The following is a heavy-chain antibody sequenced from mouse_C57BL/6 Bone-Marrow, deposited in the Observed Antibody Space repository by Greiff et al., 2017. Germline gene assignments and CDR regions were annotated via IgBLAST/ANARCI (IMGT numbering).Heavy chain of an antibody. CDR3: ARIYDGYDY. CDR2: IYPSDSET. Sequence: VKLQQPGAELVRPGSSVKLSCKASGYTFTSYWMDWVKQRPGQGLEWIGNIYPSDSETHYNQKFKDKATLTVDKSSSTAYMQLSSLTSEDSAVYYCARIYDGYDYWGQGTTLTVSS. J-gene: IGHJ2*01. D-gene: IGHD2-3*01. CDR1: GYTFTSYW. V-gene: IGHV1-61*01.